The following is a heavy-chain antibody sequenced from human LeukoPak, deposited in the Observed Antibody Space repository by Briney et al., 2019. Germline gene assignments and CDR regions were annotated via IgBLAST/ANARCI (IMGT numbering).Heavy chain of an antibody. D-gene: IGHD5-12*01. V-gene: IGHV3-15*01. Sequence: GSLKLSCAASGFTFSNAWMSWVRQAPGKGPEWVGRIKSKTDGGTTDYAAPVKGRFTISRDDSKNALYLQMNSLKTEDTAVYYCTTDVGYSGYDSGYWGQGTPVTVSS. CDR3: TTDVGYSGYDSGY. J-gene: IGHJ4*02. CDR2: IKSKTDGGTT. CDR1: GFTFSNAW.